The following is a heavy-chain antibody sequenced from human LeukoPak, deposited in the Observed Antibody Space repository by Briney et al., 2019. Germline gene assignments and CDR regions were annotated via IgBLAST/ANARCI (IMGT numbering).Heavy chain of an antibody. D-gene: IGHD3-10*01. Sequence: GGSLRLSCEGTGFTFGDYFMTWIRQAPGKGLEWLSYISGTSQTIYYADSVRGRFTVSRDNARQSLFLQMNSLRVDDTAVYYCSRRGWGSYSQDYWGQGTPVTVSA. J-gene: IGHJ4*02. CDR1: GFTFGDYF. CDR3: SRRGWGSYSQDY. CDR2: ISGTSQTI. V-gene: IGHV3-11*01.